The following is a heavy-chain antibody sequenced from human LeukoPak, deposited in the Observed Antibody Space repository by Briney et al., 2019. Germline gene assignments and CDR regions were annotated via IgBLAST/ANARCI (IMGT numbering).Heavy chain of an antibody. CDR3: ARVVDTAPYYFDY. D-gene: IGHD5-18*01. J-gene: IGHJ4*02. Sequence: PSETLSLTCAVYGGSFSGYYWSWIRQPPGKGLEWIGEINHSGSTNYNPSLKSRVTIAVDKSRNQFSLKLTSVIAADTAVYYCARVVDTAPYYFDYWGQGTLVTVSS. CDR1: GGSFSGYY. CDR2: INHSGST. V-gene: IGHV4-34*01.